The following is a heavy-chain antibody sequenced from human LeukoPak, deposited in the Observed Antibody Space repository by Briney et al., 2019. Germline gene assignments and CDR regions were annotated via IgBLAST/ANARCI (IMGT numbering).Heavy chain of an antibody. CDR1: GFTLSRYE. D-gene: IGHD3-22*01. CDR3: AKGWEYYYDSSASDV. CDR2: ISSTGSTI. Sequence: GRSLRLSCAASGFTLSRYEMNSVPGAPGKGLGWVSYISSTGSTIYYADSVKGRFTISRDNAKNSLYLQMNSLRAEDTAVYYCAKGWEYYYDSSASDVWGKGTTVTVSS. J-gene: IGHJ6*04. V-gene: IGHV3-48*03.